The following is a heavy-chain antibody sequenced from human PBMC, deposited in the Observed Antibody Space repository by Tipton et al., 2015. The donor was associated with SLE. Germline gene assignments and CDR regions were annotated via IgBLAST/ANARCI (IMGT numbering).Heavy chain of an antibody. J-gene: IGHJ6*04. Sequence: LRLSCAVSGGSISSGGYSWSWIRQPPGKGLEWIGEINHSGSTNYNPSLKSRVTISVDTSKNQFSLKLSSVTAADTAVYYCARDRSNGVDVWGKGTTVTVSS. CDR2: INHSGST. CDR1: GGSISSGGYS. CDR3: ARDRSNGVDV. V-gene: IGHV4-30-2*01.